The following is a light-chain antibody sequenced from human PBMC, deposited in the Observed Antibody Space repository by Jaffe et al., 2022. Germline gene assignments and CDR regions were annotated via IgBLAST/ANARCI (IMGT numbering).Light chain of an antibody. Sequence: QSVLTQPPSASGAPGQRVSISCSGGFSNIDYIYWHQQLPGTAPRLLIYRNTQRPSGVPDRFSGSLSGTSASLAISGLRSEDEADYYCSAWDDRLSSWVFGGGTKLTVL. CDR2: RNT. CDR1: FSNIDY. J-gene: IGLJ3*02. CDR3: SAWDDRLSSWV. V-gene: IGLV1-47*01.